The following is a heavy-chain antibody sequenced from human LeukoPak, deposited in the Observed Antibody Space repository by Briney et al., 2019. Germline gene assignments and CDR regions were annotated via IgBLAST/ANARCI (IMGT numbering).Heavy chain of an antibody. CDR2: VFYSGST. CDR3: ARLWSTDCSGGSCPHQPNY. CDR1: GGSVSSSSYH. J-gene: IGHJ4*02. Sequence: SETLSLTCTVSGGSVSSSSYHWGWIRQPPGKGLEWIVSVFYSGSTYYNPSLKSRVTMSVDTSKNQFSLKLSSVIAADTAVYYCARLWSTDCSGGSCPHQPNYWGQGTLVTVSS. D-gene: IGHD2-15*01. V-gene: IGHV4-39*01.